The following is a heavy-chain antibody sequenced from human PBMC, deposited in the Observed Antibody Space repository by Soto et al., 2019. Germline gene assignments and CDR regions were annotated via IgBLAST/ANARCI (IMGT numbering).Heavy chain of an antibody. CDR3: ARDPGRTTDGYCSSTSCLDYYYYYMDV. CDR1: GYTFTGYY. Sequence: ASVKVSCKASGYTFTGYYMHWVRQAPGQGLEWMGWINPNSGGTNYAQKFQGWVTMTRDTSISTAYMELSRLRSDDTAVYYCARDPGRTTDGYCSSTSCLDYYYYYMDVWGKGTTVTVSS. J-gene: IGHJ6*03. D-gene: IGHD2-2*01. CDR2: INPNSGGT. V-gene: IGHV1-2*04.